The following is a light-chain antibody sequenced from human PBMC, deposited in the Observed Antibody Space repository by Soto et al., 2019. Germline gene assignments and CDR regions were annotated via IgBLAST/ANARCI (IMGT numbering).Light chain of an antibody. J-gene: IGLJ3*02. CDR2: EVT. V-gene: IGLV2-8*01. CDR1: SSDVGGYNY. CDR3: SSYAASNNFYFV. Sequence: QSALTQPPSASGSPGQSVTISCTGTSSDVGGYNYVSWYQQYPGRAPKLMIYEVTKRPSGVPDRFSGSKSGNTAYLTVSGLQAEDESDYYGSSYAASNNFYFVFGGGTKLTVL.